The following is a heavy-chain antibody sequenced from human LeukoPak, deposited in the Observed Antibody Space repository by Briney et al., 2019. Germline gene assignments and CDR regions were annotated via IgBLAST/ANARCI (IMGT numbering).Heavy chain of an antibody. D-gene: IGHD6-6*01. J-gene: IGHJ6*02. CDR3: ATFRAALTYGMDV. V-gene: IGHV4-61*02. CDR2: VAPSGSI. CDR1: GDSVSSGTHY. Sequence: SQTLSLTCTVSGDSVSSGTHYWSWVRQPAGNGLEWIGRVAPSGSISYNPSLTSRVTISVDTSKNHFSLRLNSVTATYTAVYYCATFRAALTYGMDVWGRGTTVTVS.